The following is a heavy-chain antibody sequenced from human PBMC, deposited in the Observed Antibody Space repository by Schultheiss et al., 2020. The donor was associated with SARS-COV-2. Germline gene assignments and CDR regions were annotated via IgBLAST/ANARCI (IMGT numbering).Heavy chain of an antibody. D-gene: IGHD1-7*01. CDR1: GGSISGSRGY. V-gene: IGHV4-39*07. CDR3: ARVLELPPNWFDP. J-gene: IGHJ5*02. Sequence: SETLSLTCTVSGGSISGSRGYWGWIRQPPGKGLEWIGSIFYSGGTYYNPSLKSRVTTSADTSRNQFSLKLSSVTAADTAVYYCARVLELPPNWFDPWGQGTLVTVSS. CDR2: IFYSGGT.